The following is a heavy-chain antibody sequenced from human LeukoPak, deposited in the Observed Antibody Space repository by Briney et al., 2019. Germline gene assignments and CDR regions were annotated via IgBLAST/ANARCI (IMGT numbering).Heavy chain of an antibody. D-gene: IGHD2-15*01. CDR3: ARGGLCSGGSCYDFDY. CDR2: MNPNSGNT. J-gene: IGHJ4*02. CDR1: GYTFTSYD. Sequence: ASVKVSCTASGYTFTSYDINWVRQATGQGLEWMGWMNPNSGNTGYAQKFQGRVTMTRNTSISTAYMELSSLRSEDTAVYYCARGGLCSGGSCYDFDYWGQGTLVTVSS. V-gene: IGHV1-8*01.